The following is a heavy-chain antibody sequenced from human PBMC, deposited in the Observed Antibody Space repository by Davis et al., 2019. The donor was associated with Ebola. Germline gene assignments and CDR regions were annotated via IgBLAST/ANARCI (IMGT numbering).Heavy chain of an antibody. CDR1: GGTFYSYA. Sequence: SVKVSCKASGGTFYSYAISWVRQAPGQGLEWVGGIIPIIAREDYAQKLQGRVTISADASTDTAYLELSSLRFEDTAVYYCASDPVAGRFGYWGQGTLVTVSS. CDR2: IIPIIARE. V-gene: IGHV1-69*13. D-gene: IGHD6-19*01. CDR3: ASDPVAGRFGY. J-gene: IGHJ4*02.